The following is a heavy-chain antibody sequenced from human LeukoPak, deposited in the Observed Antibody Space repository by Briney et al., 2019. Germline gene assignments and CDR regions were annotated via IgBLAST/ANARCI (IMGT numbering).Heavy chain of an antibody. V-gene: IGHV1-2*02. CDR1: GYTFTGYY. Sequence: GASVKVSCKASGYTFTGYYMHWVRQAPGQGLEWMGWINPNSGGTNYAQKFQGRVTMTRDTSISIAYMELSRLRSDDTAVYYCARDLRGFLTWWFDPWGQGTLVTVSS. CDR2: INPNSGGT. J-gene: IGHJ5*02. CDR3: ARDLRGFLTWWFDP. D-gene: IGHD3-10*01.